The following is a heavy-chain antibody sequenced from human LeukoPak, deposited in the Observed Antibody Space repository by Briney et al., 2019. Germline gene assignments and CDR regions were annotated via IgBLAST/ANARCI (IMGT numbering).Heavy chain of an antibody. CDR3: AKETTYCSGGSCYGDHYYYGMDV. J-gene: IGHJ6*02. Sequence: PGGSLRLSCAPSGFTFEDYAMPWGGEAPGKGRRGVSGIGWNSGGIAYAASVKGRFTIPRDNAKNSLYLQMNSLRAEDTALYYCAKETTYCSGGSCYGDHYYYGMDVWGQGTTVTVSS. V-gene: IGHV3-9*01. CDR1: GFTFEDYA. D-gene: IGHD2-15*01. CDR2: IGWNSGGI.